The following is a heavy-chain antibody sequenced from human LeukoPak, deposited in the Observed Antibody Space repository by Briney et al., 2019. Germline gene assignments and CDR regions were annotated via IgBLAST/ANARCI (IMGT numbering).Heavy chain of an antibody. V-gene: IGHV3-7*01. D-gene: IGHD3-22*01. CDR3: ASGGGVAVITQFDY. CDR1: GFTFSSYW. Sequence: GGSLRLSCAASGFTFSSYWMSWVRQAPGKGLEWVANIKQDGSEKYYVNSVKGRFTISRDNAKNSLYLQMNSLRAEDTAVYYCASGGGVAVITQFDYWGQGTLVTVSS. CDR2: IKQDGSEK. J-gene: IGHJ4*02.